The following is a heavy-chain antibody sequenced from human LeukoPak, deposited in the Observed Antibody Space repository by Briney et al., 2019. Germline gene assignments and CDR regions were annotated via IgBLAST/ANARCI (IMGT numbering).Heavy chain of an antibody. D-gene: IGHD2-15*01. CDR2: IYSGGST. Sequence: GGSLRLSCAASGFTVSSNYMSWVRQAPGKGLEWVSVIYSGGSTYYADSVKGRFTISRDNSKNTLYLQMNSLTAEDTAVYYCARFMVVAASHAFDIWGQGTMVTVSS. J-gene: IGHJ3*02. CDR3: ARFMVVAASHAFDI. CDR1: GFTVSSNY. V-gene: IGHV3-66*02.